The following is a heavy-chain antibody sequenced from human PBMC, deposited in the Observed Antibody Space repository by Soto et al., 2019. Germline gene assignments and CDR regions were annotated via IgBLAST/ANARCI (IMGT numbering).Heavy chain of an antibody. CDR1: GDSFTTYW. D-gene: IGHD6-19*01. Sequence: PGESLKISCKGSGDSFTTYWIGWVRQMPGKGLEWMGIIYPGDSDTRYSPSFQGQVTISADKSISTAYLQWSSLKASDTAMYYCTRRLPYSSGWYFDYWGQGTLVTVSS. CDR3: TRRLPYSSGWYFDY. CDR2: IYPGDSDT. J-gene: IGHJ4*02. V-gene: IGHV5-51*01.